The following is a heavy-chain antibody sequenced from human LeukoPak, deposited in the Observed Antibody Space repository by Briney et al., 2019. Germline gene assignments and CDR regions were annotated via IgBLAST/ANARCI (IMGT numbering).Heavy chain of an antibody. Sequence: SETLSLTCTVSGGSISSSRYYWSWIRQPPGKGLEWIGYIYYSGSTNYNPSLKSRVTISVDTSKNQFSLKLTSVTAADTAVYYCAKISSHDFWSGFYYFDYWGQGTLVTVSS. CDR2: IYYSGST. D-gene: IGHD3-3*01. V-gene: IGHV4-61*01. J-gene: IGHJ4*02. CDR3: AKISSHDFWSGFYYFDY. CDR1: GGSISSSRYY.